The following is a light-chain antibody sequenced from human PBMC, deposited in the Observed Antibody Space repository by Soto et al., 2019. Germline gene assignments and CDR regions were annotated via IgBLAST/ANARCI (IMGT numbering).Light chain of an antibody. J-gene: IGLJ1*01. CDR2: GDR. V-gene: IGLV3-21*02. CDR1: NIGTKS. Sequence: ELTQPPSVSVAPGQTARITCGGNNIGTKSVHWYQQKPGQAPALVVYGDRDRPSGIPERFSGSNSGNTATLTISRVEAGDEADYYCQVWDSGSNHYVFGTGTKVTVL. CDR3: QVWDSGSNHYV.